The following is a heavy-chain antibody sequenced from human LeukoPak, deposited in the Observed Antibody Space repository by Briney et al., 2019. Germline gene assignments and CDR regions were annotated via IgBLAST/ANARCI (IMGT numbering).Heavy chain of an antibody. J-gene: IGHJ4*02. Sequence: SETLSLTCVVSGYSISSGYHWGWIRQPPGKGLEWIGSVYRSGTTYYDPSLKSRVTISVDTSKNQISLKVRSVTAADTAMYYCARENWVFDYWGQGILVTVSS. CDR1: GYSISSGYH. CDR3: ARENWVFDY. CDR2: VYRSGTT. V-gene: IGHV4-38-2*02. D-gene: IGHD7-27*01.